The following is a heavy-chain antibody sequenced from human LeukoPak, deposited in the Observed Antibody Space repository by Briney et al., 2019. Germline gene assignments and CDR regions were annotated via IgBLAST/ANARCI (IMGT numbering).Heavy chain of an antibody. CDR3: ARAMSTFGGVRNYFDS. V-gene: IGHV3-48*04. Sequence: GGSLRLSCAASGFTFTGHNMNWVRQAPGKGLEWISFVSISSGTIYYADSVKGRFSISRDNAKSSLGLQMNSLRAEDTAVYYCARAMSTFGGVRNYFDSWGQGTLVTVSS. CDR2: VSISSGTI. CDR1: GFTFTGHN. J-gene: IGHJ4*02. D-gene: IGHD3-16*01.